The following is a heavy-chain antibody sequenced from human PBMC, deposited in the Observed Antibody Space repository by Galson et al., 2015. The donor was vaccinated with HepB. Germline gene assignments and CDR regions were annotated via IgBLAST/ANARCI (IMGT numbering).Heavy chain of an antibody. CDR2: ISYDGSNK. CDR3: AKEGGYDFWSGYYWWFDY. V-gene: IGHV3-30*18. Sequence: SLRLSCAASGFTFSSYGMHWVRQAPGKGLEWVAVISYDGSNKYYADSVKGRFTISRDNSKNTLYLQMNSLRAEDTAVYYCAKEGGYDFWSGYYWWFDYWGQGTLVTVSS. J-gene: IGHJ5*01. CDR1: GFTFSSYG. D-gene: IGHD3-3*01.